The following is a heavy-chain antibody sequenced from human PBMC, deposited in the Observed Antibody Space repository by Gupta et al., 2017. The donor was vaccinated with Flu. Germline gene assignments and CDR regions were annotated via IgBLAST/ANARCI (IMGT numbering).Heavy chain of an antibody. V-gene: IGHV4-34*01. J-gene: IGHJ4*02. CDR2: INHSGST. D-gene: IGHD6-19*01. Sequence: QVQLQQWGAGLLKPSETLSLTCAVYGGSFSGYYWSWIRQPPGKGLEWIGEINHSGSTNYNPSLKSRVTISVDTSKNQFSLKLSSVTAADTAVYYCARGGWGAVAKEFDYWGQGTLVTVSS. CDR1: GGSFSGYY. CDR3: ARGGWGAVAKEFDY.